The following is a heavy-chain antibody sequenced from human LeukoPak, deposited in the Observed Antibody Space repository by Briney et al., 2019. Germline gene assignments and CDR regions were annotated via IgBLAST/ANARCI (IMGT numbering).Heavy chain of an antibody. Sequence: GGSLRLSCAASGFTFSSSAMSWVRQAPGKGLEWVAAISDTGRLSYCADSVSGRFTISRDNSKNTLSLQMNSLRAADTAVYYCAKGGLRDGYSYAPWGQGTLITVSS. J-gene: IGHJ5*02. D-gene: IGHD5-24*01. CDR3: AKGGLRDGYSYAP. CDR1: GFTFSSSA. CDR2: ISDTGRLS. V-gene: IGHV3-23*01.